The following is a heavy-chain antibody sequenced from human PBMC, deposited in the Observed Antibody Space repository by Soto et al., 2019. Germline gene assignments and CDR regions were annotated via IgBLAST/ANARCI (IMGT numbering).Heavy chain of an antibody. J-gene: IGHJ4*02. V-gene: IGHV4-34*01. CDR2: INHSGST. CDR1: GGSFSCYC. D-gene: IGHD5-12*01. Sequence: SETLSLTCAVYGGSFSCYCWSWIRQPPGKGLEWIGEINHSGSTNYNPSLKSRVTISVDTSKNQFSLKLSSVTAADTAVYYCASIRGYSGYDARNFDYWGQGTLVTVSS. CDR3: ASIRGYSGYDARNFDY.